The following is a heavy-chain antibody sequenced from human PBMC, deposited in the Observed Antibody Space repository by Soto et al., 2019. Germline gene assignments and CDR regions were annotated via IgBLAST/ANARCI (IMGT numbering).Heavy chain of an antibody. V-gene: IGHV1-46*01. CDR1: GYTFTNYY. J-gene: IGHJ5*02. D-gene: IGHD2-2*01. Sequence: AASVKVSCKTSGYTFTNYYMHWVRQAPGQGLEWMGIINPSGGSTTYAQKFQGRVTMTRDTSTSTVYMELRSLRSEDTAVYYCARGEGRYCTSFSCPNLDPWGQGTLVTVSS. CDR2: INPSGGST. CDR3: ARGEGRYCTSFSCPNLDP.